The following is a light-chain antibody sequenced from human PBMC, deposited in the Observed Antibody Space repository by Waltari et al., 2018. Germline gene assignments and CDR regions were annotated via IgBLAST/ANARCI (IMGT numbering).Light chain of an antibody. J-gene: IGLJ1*01. CDR3: CSYAGSSTYV. CDR1: SSDVGTYNL. V-gene: IGLV2-23*01. Sequence: QSALTQPASVSGSPGQSITISCTGTSSDVGTYNLVPWYQQHPGKAPKLMISAGSKRPSGVSNRFSGSKSGNTASLTISGLQAEDEADYYCCSYAGSSTYVFGTGTKVTVL. CDR2: AGS.